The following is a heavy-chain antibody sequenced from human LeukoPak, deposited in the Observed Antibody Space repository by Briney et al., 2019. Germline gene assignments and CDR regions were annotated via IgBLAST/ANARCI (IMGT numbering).Heavy chain of an antibody. CDR1: GFTSGTYW. CDR2: IKQDGSEK. V-gene: IGHV3-7*01. D-gene: IGHD6-19*01. CDR3: ARDRGSSGWYEFDY. Sequence: GGSLRLSCAASGFTSGTYWMSWVRQAPGKGLEWVANIKQDGSEKYYVGSVRGRFTISRDNAKNSLYLQMNSLRAEDTAVYYCARDRGSSGWYEFDYWGQGTLVTVSS. J-gene: IGHJ4*02.